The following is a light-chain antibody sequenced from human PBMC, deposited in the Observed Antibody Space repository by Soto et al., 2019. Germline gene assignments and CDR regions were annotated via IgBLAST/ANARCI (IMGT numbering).Light chain of an antibody. V-gene: IGLV1-47*01. Sequence: QSVLTQPPSASGTPGQRVTISCSGGSYNIGKNLVYWYQQRPGTAPKLLIFKSNARPPGVPDRFSGSNSGSSASLAISGLQAEDEADYYCQSYDSGLSGHWVFGGGTKVTVL. J-gene: IGLJ3*02. CDR3: QSYDSGLSGHWV. CDR1: SYNIGKNL. CDR2: KSN.